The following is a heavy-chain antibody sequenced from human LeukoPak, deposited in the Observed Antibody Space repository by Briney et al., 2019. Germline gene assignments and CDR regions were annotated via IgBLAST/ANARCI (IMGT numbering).Heavy chain of an antibody. CDR1: GYTFINYY. Sequence: GASVKVSCKASGYTFINYYMHWVRQAPGQGLEWMGIINPSGGGTSYAQKFQGRVTMTRDTSTSTVHMEVSSLRSEDTAVYYCAREFSGYIGFWGQGTLVTVSS. V-gene: IGHV1-46*01. CDR2: INPSGGGT. D-gene: IGHD1-26*01. J-gene: IGHJ4*02. CDR3: AREFSGYIGF.